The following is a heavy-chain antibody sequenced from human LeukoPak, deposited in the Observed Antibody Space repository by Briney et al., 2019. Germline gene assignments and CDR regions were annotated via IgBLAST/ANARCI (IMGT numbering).Heavy chain of an antibody. D-gene: IGHD4-11*01. CDR3: ARGYRY. V-gene: IGHV3-30*04. J-gene: IGHJ4*02. CDR2: ISYDGSNK. Sequence: PGGSLRLSCAASGFTFSSYAMHWVRQAPGKGLEWVAVISYDGSNKYYADSVKGRFTISRDNAKNSLYLQMNSLRAEDTAVYYCARGYRYWGQGTLVTVSS. CDR1: GFTFSSYA.